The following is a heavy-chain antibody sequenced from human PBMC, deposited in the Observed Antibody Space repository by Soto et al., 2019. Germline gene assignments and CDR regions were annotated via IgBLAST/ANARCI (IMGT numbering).Heavy chain of an antibody. J-gene: IGHJ4*02. CDR2: ISGNGGTT. CDR1: GFAFSFYS. V-gene: IGHV3-23*01. D-gene: IGHD3-10*01. Sequence: EVVLLESGGGLVQPGGSLRLSCEVSGFAFSFYSMSWVRQAPGKGLEWVASISGNGGTTYYAASGKGRFTFSRHNSKNTLYLQMNNLRGEDTAVYYCAKDRGGFTNGWEFFDSWGQGTLVTVSS. CDR3: AKDRGGFTNGWEFFDS.